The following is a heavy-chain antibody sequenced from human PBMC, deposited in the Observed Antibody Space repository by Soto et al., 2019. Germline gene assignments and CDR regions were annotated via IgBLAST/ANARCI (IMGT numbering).Heavy chain of an antibody. CDR2: ISNRGTP. CDR3: AREVNVVALSDAFDI. J-gene: IGHJ3*02. CDR1: GDSISSDNYF. V-gene: IGHV4-30-4*01. Sequence: QVQLQESGPGLVKPSQTLSLICTVSGDSISSDNYFWSWIRQPPGQALGWIGYISNRGTPSYNPSLKSRVTISLDTSKNRFSLDMYSVTAADTAVYYCAREVNVVALSDAFDIWGQGTMVTVSS. D-gene: IGHD2-8*01.